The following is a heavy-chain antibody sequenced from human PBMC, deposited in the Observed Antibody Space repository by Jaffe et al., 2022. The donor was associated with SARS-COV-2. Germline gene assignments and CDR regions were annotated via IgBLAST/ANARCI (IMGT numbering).Heavy chain of an antibody. Sequence: EVQLVESGGGLMQPGGSLRLSCAASGFTVSSNYMSWVRQAPGKGLEWVSVIYSGGSTYYADSVKGRFTISRDNSKNTLYLQMSSLRADDTAVYYCARDGLNEYYGMDVWGQGTTVTVSS. CDR3: ARDGLNEYYGMDV. J-gene: IGHJ6*02. CDR2: IYSGGST. V-gene: IGHV3-53*01. CDR1: GFTVSSNY.